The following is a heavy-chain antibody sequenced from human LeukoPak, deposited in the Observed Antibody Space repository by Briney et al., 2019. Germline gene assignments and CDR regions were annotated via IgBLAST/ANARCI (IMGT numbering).Heavy chain of an antibody. CDR2: ISWNSGSI. J-gene: IGHJ4*02. CDR1: GFTFEDNA. CDR3: KQKTAYEILSEFDY. D-gene: IGHD1-14*01. V-gene: IGHV3-9*01. Sequence: PNRSLRVSCAASGFTFEDNAIHLDRQAPWKRLEWVSGISWNSGSIGYADSVKGRFTISSDNAEHSLYLQMHSLSAEVTAFFFFKQKTAYEILSEFDYWGQGTLVTVSS.